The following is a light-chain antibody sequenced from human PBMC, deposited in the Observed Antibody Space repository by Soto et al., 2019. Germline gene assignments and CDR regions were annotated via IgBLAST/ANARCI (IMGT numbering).Light chain of an antibody. Sequence: DVVMTQSPLSLPVTLGQPASISCRSSQSLVYSDGSTYLSWFQQRPGQSPRRLIYKVSNRDSGVPDRFSGSGSGTEFTLIISRVEAEDVGVYFCVRGTHWPWTFGQGTKVEIK. CDR3: VRGTHWPWT. V-gene: IGKV2-30*01. J-gene: IGKJ1*01. CDR2: KVS. CDR1: QSLVYSDGSTY.